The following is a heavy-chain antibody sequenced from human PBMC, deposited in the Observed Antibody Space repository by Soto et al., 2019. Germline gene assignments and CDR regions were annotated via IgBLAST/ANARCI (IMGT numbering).Heavy chain of an antibody. Sequence: GVCLRLSSSACGFKSSSYATHWVSQAPGKGLEYVSAISSNGGSTYYADSVKGRFTISRDNSKNTLYLQMSSLRAEDTAVYYCVKDSLTGTFDYWGQGTLVTVSS. CDR2: ISSNGGST. V-gene: IGHV3-64D*06. CDR3: VKDSLTGTFDY. D-gene: IGHD1-1*01. J-gene: IGHJ4*02. CDR1: GFKSSSYA.